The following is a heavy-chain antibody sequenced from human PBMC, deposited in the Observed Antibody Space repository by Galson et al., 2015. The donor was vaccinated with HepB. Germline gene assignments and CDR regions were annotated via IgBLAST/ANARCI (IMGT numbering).Heavy chain of an antibody. V-gene: IGHV1-3*01. D-gene: IGHD2-21*01. CDR3: ARAYCGGDRHPHLDY. J-gene: IGHJ4*02. Sequence: SVKVSCKASGYTFTSYAMHWVRQAPGQRLEWMGWINAGNGNTKCSQKFQGRDTITRDTSASTAYMELSSLRSEDTAVYYCARAYCGGDRHPHLDYWGQGTLVTVSS. CDR2: INAGNGNT. CDR1: GYTFTSYA.